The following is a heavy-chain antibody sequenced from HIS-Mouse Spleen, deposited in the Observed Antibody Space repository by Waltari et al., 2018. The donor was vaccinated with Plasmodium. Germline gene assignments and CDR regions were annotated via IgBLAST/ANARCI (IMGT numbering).Heavy chain of an antibody. CDR2: IKQDGREK. D-gene: IGHD6-13*01. CDR3: ASSWYWYFDL. J-gene: IGHJ2*01. Sequence: EVQLVESGGGLVQPGGSLRLSCAASGFTFSSYWMSWVRQAQGKGLEGLANIKQDGREKYYVDSVKGRFTISRDNAKNSLYLQMNSLRAEDTAVYYCASSWYWYFDLWGRGTLVTVSS. V-gene: IGHV3-7*01. CDR1: GFTFSSYW.